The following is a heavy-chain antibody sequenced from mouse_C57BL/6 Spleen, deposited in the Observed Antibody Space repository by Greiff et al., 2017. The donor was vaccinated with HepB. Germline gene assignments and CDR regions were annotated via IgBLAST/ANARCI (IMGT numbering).Heavy chain of an antibody. CDR2: ISYDGSN. CDR1: GYSITSGYY. J-gene: IGHJ2*01. CDR3: ARGGELAFDY. Sequence: DVKLQESGPGLVKPSQSLSLTCSVTGYSITSGYYWNWIRQFPGNKLEWMGYISYDGSNNYNPSLKNRISITRDTSKNQFFLKLNSVTTEDTATYYCARGGELAFDYWGQGTTLTVSS. V-gene: IGHV3-6*01.